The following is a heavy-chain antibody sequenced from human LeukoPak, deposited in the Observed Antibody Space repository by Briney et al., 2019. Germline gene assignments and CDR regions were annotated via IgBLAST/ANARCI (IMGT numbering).Heavy chain of an antibody. CDR3: ARAPRTGAWDMITFGGVIVRGDAFDF. Sequence: SETLSLTCAVSGGSLISTTYYWGWIRQPPGKGLEWIGSIYYSGSTYYNPSLKSRVTVSVDMSKNQFSLQLSSVTAADTAVYYCARAPRTGAWDMITFGGVIVRGDAFDFWGQGTMVTVSP. J-gene: IGHJ3*01. D-gene: IGHD3-16*02. CDR2: IYYSGST. V-gene: IGHV4-39*07. CDR1: GGSLISTTYY.